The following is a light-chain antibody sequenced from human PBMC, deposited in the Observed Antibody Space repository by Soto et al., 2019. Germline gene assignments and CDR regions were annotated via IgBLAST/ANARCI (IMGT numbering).Light chain of an antibody. CDR2: GAS. J-gene: IGKJ5*01. Sequence: EIVLTQSPGTLSLSPGERATLSCRASQSVSRSYLAWYQQKPGQAPRLLIYGASSRATGIPDRFSGSGSGTDFTITISRLEPEDFAVYYCQQYGSSPLSTFGQGTRLEIK. CDR3: QQYGSSPLST. V-gene: IGKV3-20*01. CDR1: QSVSRSY.